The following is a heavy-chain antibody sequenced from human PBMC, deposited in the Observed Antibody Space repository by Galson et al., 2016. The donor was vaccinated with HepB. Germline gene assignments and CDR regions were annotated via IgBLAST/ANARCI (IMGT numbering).Heavy chain of an antibody. V-gene: IGHV1-18*01. J-gene: IGHJ4*02. Sequence: SVKVSCKVSGYTFTNYYISWVRQAPGQGLEWLGWIHTDNGDTNYAHIVQGRVTMTTDTSTTTAYMELTSLRSDDTAVYYCARGHCTRTNRYWNFDHWGQGTLVTVSS. D-gene: IGHD2-2*01. CDR2: IHTDNGDT. CDR3: ARGHCTRTNRYWNFDH. CDR1: GYTFTNYY.